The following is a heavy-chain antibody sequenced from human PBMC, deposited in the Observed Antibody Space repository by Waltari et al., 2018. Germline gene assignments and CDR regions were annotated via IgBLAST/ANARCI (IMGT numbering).Heavy chain of an antibody. CDR2: FDPEDGET. D-gene: IGHD3-10*01. Sequence: QVQLVQSGAEVKKPGASVKVSCKVSGYTLTELSMHWVRQAPGKGLAWMGGFDPEDGETIYAQKFQGRVTMTEDTSTDTAYMELSSLRSEDTAVYYCATGAVRGVMSGPYYYYGMDVWGQGTTVTVSS. CDR1: GYTLTELS. J-gene: IGHJ6*02. V-gene: IGHV1-24*01. CDR3: ATGAVRGVMSGPYYYYGMDV.